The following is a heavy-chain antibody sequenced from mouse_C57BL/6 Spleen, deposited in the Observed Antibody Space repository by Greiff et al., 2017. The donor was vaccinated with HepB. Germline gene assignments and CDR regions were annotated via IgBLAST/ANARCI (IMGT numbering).Heavy chain of an antibody. Sequence: VQLVESGAELARPGASVKLSCKASGYTFTSYGISWVKQRTGQGLEWIGEIYPRSGNTYYNEKFKGKATLTADKSSSTAYMELRSLTSEDSAVYFCAKETIYYGNPAWFAYWGQGTLVTVSA. D-gene: IGHD2-1*01. CDR3: AKETIYYGNPAWFAY. CDR1: GYTFTSYG. CDR2: IYPRSGNT. V-gene: IGHV1-81*01. J-gene: IGHJ3*01.